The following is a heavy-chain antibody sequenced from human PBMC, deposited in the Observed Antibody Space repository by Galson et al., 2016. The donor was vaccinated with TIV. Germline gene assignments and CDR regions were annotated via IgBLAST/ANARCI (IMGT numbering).Heavy chain of an antibody. CDR3: ARDTYYYDSSAYRQERPFYYYMDV. CDR2: ISYTGST. CDR1: GGSISSDDYF. V-gene: IGHV4-30-4*08. D-gene: IGHD3-22*01. J-gene: IGHJ6*03. Sequence: TLSLTCSVSGGSISSDDYFWTWIRQPPGKGLEWIGYISYTGSTSYTPSLQSRLTISVDTSKSQFSLRLSSVTAADTAVYYCARDTYYYDSSAYRQERPFYYYMDVWGKGTTVTVSS.